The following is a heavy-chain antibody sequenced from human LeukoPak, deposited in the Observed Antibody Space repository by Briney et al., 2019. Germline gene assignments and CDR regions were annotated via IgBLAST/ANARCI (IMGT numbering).Heavy chain of an antibody. CDR2: IDRSATTT. CDR1: GFTFINYE. Sequence: GGSLRLSCVASGFTFINYEINWVRQAPGKGLEWVSYIDRSATTTYYADSAKGRFTIPRDSAKNSVSLQMNSLRTEDTAVYYCARAPGSTAAHHFYAMDVWGKGTTVIVSS. CDR3: ARAPGSTAAHHFYAMDV. J-gene: IGHJ6*04. D-gene: IGHD6-6*01. V-gene: IGHV3-48*03.